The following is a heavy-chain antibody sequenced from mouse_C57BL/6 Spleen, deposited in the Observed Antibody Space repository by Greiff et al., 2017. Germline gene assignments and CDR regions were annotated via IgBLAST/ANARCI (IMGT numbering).Heavy chain of an antibody. D-gene: IGHD1-1*01. CDR1: GFNIKDDY. CDR3: TAYYGSSRGDY. Sequence: EVQLQQSGAELVRPGASVKLSCTASGFNIKDDYMHWVKQRPEQGLEWIGWIDPENGATEYASKFQGKATITADTSSNTAYLQLSSLTSEDTAVYYCTAYYGSSRGDYWGQGTTLTVSS. CDR2: IDPENGAT. J-gene: IGHJ2*01. V-gene: IGHV14-4*01.